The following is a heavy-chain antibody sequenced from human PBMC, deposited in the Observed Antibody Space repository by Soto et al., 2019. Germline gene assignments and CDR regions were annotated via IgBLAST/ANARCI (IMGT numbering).Heavy chain of an antibody. CDR1: GFTFSSYA. D-gene: IGHD3-3*01. Sequence: PGGSLRLSCAASGFTFSSYAMSWVRQAPGKGLEWVSAISGSGGSTYYADSVKGRFTISRDNSKNTLYLQMNSLRAEDTAVYYCAKDSASPAIFGVVTHSPNWFDPWGQRTLVTVSS. CDR2: ISGSGGST. J-gene: IGHJ5*02. CDR3: AKDSASPAIFGVVTHSPNWFDP. V-gene: IGHV3-23*01.